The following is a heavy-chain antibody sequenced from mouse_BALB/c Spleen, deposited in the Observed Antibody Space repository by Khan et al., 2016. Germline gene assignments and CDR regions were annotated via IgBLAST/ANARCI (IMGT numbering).Heavy chain of an antibody. Sequence: EVELVESGGGLVQPGGSLRLSCATSGFTFTDYYMSWVSQPPGKALEWLGFIRNKANGYTTEYSSSVKARFTISRDNSQSILYLQMSSLIAEDSAAYYCARDAYDSRFAYWGQEGLVTVAA. CDR3: ARDAYDSRFAY. V-gene: IGHV7-3*02. J-gene: IGHJ3*01. CDR2: IRNKANGYTT. CDR1: GFTFTDYY. D-gene: IGHD2-4*01.